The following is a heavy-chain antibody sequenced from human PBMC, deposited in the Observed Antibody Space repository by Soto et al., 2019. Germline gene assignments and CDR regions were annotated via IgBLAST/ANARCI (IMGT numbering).Heavy chain of an antibody. CDR1: GGSISSSNW. J-gene: IGHJ5*02. D-gene: IGHD4-17*01. CDR2: IYHSVST. V-gene: IGHV4-4*02. Sequence: PSETLSLTCAVSGGSISSSNWWSWVRQPPGKGLEWIGEIYHSVSTNYNPSLKSRFTISVDKSKNQFSLKLSSVTAADTAVYYCARVWTTVTNWFDPWGQGTLVTVS. CDR3: ARVWTTVTNWFDP.